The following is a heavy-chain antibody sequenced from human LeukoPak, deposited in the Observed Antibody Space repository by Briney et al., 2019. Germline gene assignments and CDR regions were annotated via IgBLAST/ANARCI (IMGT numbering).Heavy chain of an antibody. J-gene: IGHJ3*02. CDR1: GFTSSSYW. CDR3: ARGWELNAFDI. Sequence: QPGGSLRLSCAASGFTSSSYWMHWVRQAPGKGLVWVSRFNSDGSRTRYADSVKRRFTISTDNAKNTLYLQMKSLRVEDTAVYFCARGWELNAFDIWGEGTMVTVSS. D-gene: IGHD1-26*01. CDR2: FNSDGSRT. V-gene: IGHV3-74*01.